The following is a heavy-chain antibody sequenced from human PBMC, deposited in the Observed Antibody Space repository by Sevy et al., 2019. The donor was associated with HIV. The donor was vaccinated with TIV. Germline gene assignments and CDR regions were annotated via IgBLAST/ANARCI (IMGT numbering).Heavy chain of an antibody. J-gene: IGHJ6*03. V-gene: IGHV4-38-2*01. D-gene: IGHD4-17*01. CDR1: GYSISSGYY. Sequence: SETLSLTCAVSGYSISSGYYWGWIRQPPGKGLEWIGSIYHSGSTYYNPSLKSRVTISVDTSKNQFSLKLSSVTAADTAVYYCARAPTVAYYYMDVWGKGTTVTVSS. CDR2: IYHSGST. CDR3: ARAPTVAYYYMDV.